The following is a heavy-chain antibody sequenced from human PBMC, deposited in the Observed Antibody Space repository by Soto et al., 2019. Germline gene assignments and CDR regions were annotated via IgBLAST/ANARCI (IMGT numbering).Heavy chain of an antibody. V-gene: IGHV1-69*12. CDR3: ASGGWEPPNNWFDP. CDR1: GGTFSSYA. Sequence: QVQLVQSGAEVKKPGSSVKVSCKASGGTFSSYAISWVRQAPGQGLEWMGGIIPIFGTANYAQKFQGRVTITADESTSTAYMELSSLRSADTAVYYSASGGWEPPNNWFDPWGQGTLVTVSS. CDR2: IIPIFGTA. D-gene: IGHD1-26*01. J-gene: IGHJ5*02.